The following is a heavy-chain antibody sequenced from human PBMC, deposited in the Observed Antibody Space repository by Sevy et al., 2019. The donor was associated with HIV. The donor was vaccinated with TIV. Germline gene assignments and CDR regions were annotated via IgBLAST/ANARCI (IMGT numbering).Heavy chain of an antibody. V-gene: IGHV4-34*01. D-gene: IGHD6-19*01. Sequence: SETLSLTCAVYGGSFSGYYWSWIRQPPGKGLEWIGEINHSGSTNYNPSLKSRVTISVDTSKNQFSLKLSSVTAADTAVYYCALAYSSGWYGGWGQRTLVTVSS. CDR3: ALAYSSGWYGG. CDR1: GGSFSGYY. CDR2: INHSGST. J-gene: IGHJ4*02.